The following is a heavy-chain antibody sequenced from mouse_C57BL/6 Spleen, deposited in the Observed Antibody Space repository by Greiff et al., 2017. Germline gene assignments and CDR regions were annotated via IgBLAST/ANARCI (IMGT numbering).Heavy chain of an antibody. V-gene: IGHV1-66*01. Sequence: VQLKESGPELVKPGASVKISCKASGYSFTSYYIHWVKQRPGQGLEWIGWIYPGSGNTKYNEKFKGKATLTADTSSSTAYMQLSSLTSEDSAVYYCARGDYDPFAYWGQGTLLTVSA. D-gene: IGHD2-4*01. CDR2: IYPGSGNT. CDR1: GYSFTSYY. CDR3: ARGDYDPFAY. J-gene: IGHJ3*01.